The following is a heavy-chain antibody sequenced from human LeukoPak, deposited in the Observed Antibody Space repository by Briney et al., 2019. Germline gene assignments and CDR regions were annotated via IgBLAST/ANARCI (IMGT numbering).Heavy chain of an antibody. D-gene: IGHD3-16*02. CDR3: ARFITGSYFDY. Sequence: SETLSLTCTASGGSLSRYYWRWIRQPPGKGLEWIGYMYYSGSTKYNPSLKSRVTISVDTSKNQFSLKLSSVTAADTAVYYCARFITGSYFDYCGQGTLVTVSS. V-gene: IGHV4-59*01. J-gene: IGHJ4*02. CDR1: GGSLSRYY. CDR2: MYYSGST.